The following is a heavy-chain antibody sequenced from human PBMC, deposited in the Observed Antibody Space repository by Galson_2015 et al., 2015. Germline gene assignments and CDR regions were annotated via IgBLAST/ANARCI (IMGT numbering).Heavy chain of an antibody. CDR2: IYPGDSDT. V-gene: IGHV5-51*01. J-gene: IGHJ4*02. D-gene: IGHD2-2*01. CDR3: ARAYCGSTSCYDPAFVDY. Sequence: QSGAEVKKPGESLKISCKGSGYSFTSYWIGWVRQMPGKGLEWMGIIYPGDSDTRYSPSFQGQVTISADKSISIAYLQWSSLKASDTAMYYCARAYCGSTSCYDPAFVDYWGQGTLVTVSS. CDR1: GYSFTSYW.